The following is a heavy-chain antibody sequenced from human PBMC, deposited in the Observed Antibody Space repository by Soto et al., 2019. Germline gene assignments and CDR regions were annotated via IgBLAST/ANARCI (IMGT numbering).Heavy chain of an antibody. D-gene: IGHD3-3*01. J-gene: IGHJ4*02. CDR2: IYYSGST. CDR3: ATRPYYDYWSGHYTDS. V-gene: IGHV4-59*04. CDR1: GGSISSYY. Sequence: PSETLSLTYTVSGGSISSYYGSWIRQPPGKGLEWIGYIYYSGSTYYNPSLKNRVTISLDTSSNHFSLRLTSVTAADTATYYCATRPYYDYWSGHYTDSWGQGTLVTVSS.